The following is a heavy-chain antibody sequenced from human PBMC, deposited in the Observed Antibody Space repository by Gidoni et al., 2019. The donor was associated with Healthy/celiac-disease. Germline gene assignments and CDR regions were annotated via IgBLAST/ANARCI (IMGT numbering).Heavy chain of an antibody. CDR2: INHSGST. V-gene: IGHV4-34*01. J-gene: IGHJ4*02. CDR3: ARGKSRFLEWLKYYFDY. CDR1: GGSFSGYY. D-gene: IGHD3-3*01. Sequence: QVQLQQWGAGLLKPSETLSLTCAVYGGSFSGYYWSWIRQPPGKGLAWIGEINHSGSTNYNPSLKSRVTISVDTSKNQFSLKLSSVTAADTAVYYCARGKSRFLEWLKYYFDYWGQGTLVTVSS.